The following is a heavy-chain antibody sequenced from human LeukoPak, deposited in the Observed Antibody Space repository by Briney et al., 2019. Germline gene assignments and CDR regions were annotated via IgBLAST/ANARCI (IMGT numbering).Heavy chain of an antibody. CDR1: GGSLSSSSYY. D-gene: IGHD3-10*01. CDR3: ASSGYYYSYMDV. Sequence: SGTLCLTCTVSGGSLSSSSYYWGWIRQPPGKWLEWIGSCYYTGSTYYNPSLKSRVTISVDTSKNQFSLKLSSVTAADTAIYYCASSGYYYSYMDVWGKGTTVTVSS. J-gene: IGHJ6*03. CDR2: CYYTGST. V-gene: IGHV4-39*07.